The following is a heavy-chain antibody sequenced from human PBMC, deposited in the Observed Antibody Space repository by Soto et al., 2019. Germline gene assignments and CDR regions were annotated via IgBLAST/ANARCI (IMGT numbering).Heavy chain of an antibody. CDR2: IWYDGSNK. CDR1: GFTFSSYG. V-gene: IGHV3-33*01. CDR3: ARWRWELALFDY. J-gene: IGHJ4*02. D-gene: IGHD1-26*01. Sequence: PGGSLRLSCAASGFTFSSYGMHWVRQAPGKGLEWVAVIWYDGSNKYYADSVKGRFTISRDNSKNTLYLQMNSLRAEDTAVYYCARWRWELALFDYWGQGTLVTVSS.